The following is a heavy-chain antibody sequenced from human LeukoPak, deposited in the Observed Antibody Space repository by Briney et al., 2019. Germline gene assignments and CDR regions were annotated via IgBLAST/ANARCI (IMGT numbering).Heavy chain of an antibody. CDR3: AAWDPNFYYMDV. V-gene: IGHV3-23*01. CDR2: ISASGGGT. Sequence: PGGSLRLSCAMSGVTNSMSWVRQAPGKGLEWVSSISASGGGTHYTGSVKGRFTISRDNSKETIYLQMNSLRVDDTAKYFCAAWDPNFYYMDVWGKGTTVTVSS. D-gene: IGHD1-26*01. J-gene: IGHJ6*03. CDR1: GVTNS.